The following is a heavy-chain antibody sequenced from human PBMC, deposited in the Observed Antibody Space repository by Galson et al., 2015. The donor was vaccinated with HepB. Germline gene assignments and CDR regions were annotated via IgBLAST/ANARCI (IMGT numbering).Heavy chain of an antibody. J-gene: IGHJ6*02. V-gene: IGHV3-48*02. CDR3: ARDGFSAFPAPLYYYGMDV. Sequence: SLRLSCAASGFTFSSYSMNWVRQAPGKGLEWVSYISSSSSTIYYADSVKGRFTISRDNAKNSLYLQMNSLRDEDTAVYYCARDGFSAFPAPLYYYGMDVWGQGTTVTVSS. CDR1: GFTFSSYS. D-gene: IGHD2-2*01. CDR2: ISSSSSTI.